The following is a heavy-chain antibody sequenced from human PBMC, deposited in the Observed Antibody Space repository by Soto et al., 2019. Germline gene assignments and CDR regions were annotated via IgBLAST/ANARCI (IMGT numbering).Heavy chain of an antibody. CDR1: GYTFTRYG. J-gene: IGHJ6*02. Sequence: QVQLVQSGAEVKNPGASVKVSCKASGYTFTRYGIGWARQAPGQGLEWMGWINTYNGNTNYVQNVQGRVTLTTDTTTSTAYMELRSLRSNDTAIYYCAMVDVYVTPSPQDIWRQGTTVIVSS. CDR2: INTYNGNT. D-gene: IGHD3-16*01. CDR3: AMVDVYVTPSPQDI. V-gene: IGHV1-18*01.